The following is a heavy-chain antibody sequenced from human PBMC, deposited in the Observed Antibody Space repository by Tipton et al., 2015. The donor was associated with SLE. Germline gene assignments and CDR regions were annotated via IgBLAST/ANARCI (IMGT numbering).Heavy chain of an antibody. V-gene: IGHV3-74*01. CDR1: GFTFSVYW. CDR3: ARDRLRESDYKDV. CDR2: INTDGSSI. Sequence: GSLRLSCAASGFTFSVYWMHWVRQPPGKGLVWASGINTDGSSIRYAESVEGRFTISRDYAKNTLYLQMNSLRAEDTAVYYCARDRLRESDYKDVWDKGTTVTVSS. J-gene: IGHJ6*03.